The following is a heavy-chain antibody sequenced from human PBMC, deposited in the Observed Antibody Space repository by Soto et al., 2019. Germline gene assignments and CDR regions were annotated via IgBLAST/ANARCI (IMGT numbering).Heavy chain of an antibody. V-gene: IGHV4-30-2*01. Sequence: PSETLSLTCAVSGGSISSGGYSWSWIRQPPGKGLGWIGYIYHSGSTNYNPSLKSRVTISVDTSKNQFSLKLTSVTAADTAVYYCAGGTDGKKVAYWGQGTLVTVSS. CDR3: AGGTDGKKVAY. CDR2: IYHSGST. J-gene: IGHJ4*02. CDR1: GGSISSGGYS. D-gene: IGHD5-12*01.